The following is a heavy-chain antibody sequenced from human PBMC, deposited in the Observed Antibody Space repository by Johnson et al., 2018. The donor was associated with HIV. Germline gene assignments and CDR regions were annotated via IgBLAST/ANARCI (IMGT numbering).Heavy chain of an antibody. D-gene: IGHD1-7*01. CDR1: GLTVSSNY. Sequence: VQLVESGGGLVQPGGSLRLSCAASGLTVSSNYMSWVRQAPGKGLEWVSPISGSDHSTYYADSVRGRFTISRDNSKNTVYLQMNSLRAEDTAVYYCAKVKLELRYGAFDIWGQGTMVTVSS. CDR2: ISGSDHST. CDR3: AKVKLELRYGAFDI. J-gene: IGHJ3*02. V-gene: IGHV3-66*02.